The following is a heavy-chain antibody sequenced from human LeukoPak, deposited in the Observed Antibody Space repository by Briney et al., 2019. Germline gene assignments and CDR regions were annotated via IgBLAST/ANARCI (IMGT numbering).Heavy chain of an antibody. CDR3: AXXXXSLDYYDSSGFDY. J-gene: IGHJ4*02. CDR1: GYTLTELS. CDR2: FDPEDGET. Sequence: GASVKVSCKVSGYTLTELSMHWVRQAPGKGLEWMGGFDPEDGETIYAQKFQGRVTMTEDTSTDTAYMELSSLRSEDTAVYYCAXXXXSLDYYDSSGFDYWGQGTLVTVSS. D-gene: IGHD3-22*01. V-gene: IGHV1-24*01.